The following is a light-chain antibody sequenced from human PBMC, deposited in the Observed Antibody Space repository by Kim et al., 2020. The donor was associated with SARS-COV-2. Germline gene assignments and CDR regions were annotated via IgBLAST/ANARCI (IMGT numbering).Light chain of an antibody. Sequence: EIVLTQSPGTLSLSPGERATLSCRASQSVSSSYLGWYQQKPGQAPRLLIYCASSRATGIPDRFSGSGSGTDFTLTITRLEPEDFAVYYCQQYGDSPLAFGGGTKVDIK. J-gene: IGKJ4*01. CDR3: QQYGDSPLA. V-gene: IGKV3-20*01. CDR1: QSVSSSY. CDR2: CAS.